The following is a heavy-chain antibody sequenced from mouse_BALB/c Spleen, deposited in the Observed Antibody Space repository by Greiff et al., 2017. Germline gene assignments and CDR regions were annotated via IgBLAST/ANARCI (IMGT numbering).Heavy chain of an antibody. V-gene: IGHV5-9-3*01. CDR1: GFTFSSYA. D-gene: IGHD2-2*01. Sequence: EVKLVESGGGLVKPGGSLKLSCAASGFTFSSYAMSWVRQTPEKRLEWVATISSGGSYTYYPDSVKGRFTISRDNAKNTLYLQMSSLRSEDTAMYYCARVGSWYFDVWGAGTTVTVSS. CDR3: ARVGSWYFDV. CDR2: ISSGGSYT. J-gene: IGHJ1*01.